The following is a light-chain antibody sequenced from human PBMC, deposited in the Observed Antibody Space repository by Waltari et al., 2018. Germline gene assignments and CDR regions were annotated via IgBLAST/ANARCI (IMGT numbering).Light chain of an antibody. V-gene: IGLV6-57*03. J-gene: IGLJ3*02. CDR2: EDY. Sequence: NFILTQTHSVSESPGKTVTISCTRSSGSIGRSYVQWYQQRPGSAPTPVIYEDYQRPSGVPERFSGSIDSSSNSAYVTISGLKPEDEADYYCQSYDNDNVVFGGGTRLTVL. CDR3: QSYDNDNVV. CDR1: SGSIGRSY.